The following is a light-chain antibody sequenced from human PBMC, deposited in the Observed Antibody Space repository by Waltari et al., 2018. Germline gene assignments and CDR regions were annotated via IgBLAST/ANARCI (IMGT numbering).Light chain of an antibody. CDR1: QSVMIF. CDR2: HAS. Sequence: GERATLSCRAGQSVMIFLACYQQKPGQPPRLLIYHASSRAAGIPDRFSGSGSGTDFSLTISRLEPEDFAVYYCQKYESLPATFGQGTKVEIK. J-gene: IGKJ1*01. CDR3: QKYESLPAT. V-gene: IGKV3-20*01.